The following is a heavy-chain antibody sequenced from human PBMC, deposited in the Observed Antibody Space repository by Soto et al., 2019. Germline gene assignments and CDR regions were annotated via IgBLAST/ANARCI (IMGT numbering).Heavy chain of an antibody. CDR2: IIPIFGTA. D-gene: IGHD2-15*01. Sequence: QVQLVQSGAEVTKPGSSVKVSCKAPGGTFSSYAISWVRQAPGQGLEWRGGIIPIFGTANYAQKFQGRVTITADESTSTGYMELSSLRSEDTAVYYCARSQGGSSSLDIYYYYYYGMDVWGQGTTVTVSS. V-gene: IGHV1-69*01. CDR3: ARSQGGSSSLDIYYYYYYGMDV. CDR1: GGTFSSYA. J-gene: IGHJ6*02.